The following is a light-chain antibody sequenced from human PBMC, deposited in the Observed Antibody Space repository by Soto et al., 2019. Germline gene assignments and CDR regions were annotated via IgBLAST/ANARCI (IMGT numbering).Light chain of an antibody. Sequence: EIVLTQSPDTLSLSPGEEATLSCRTSESISNNYLAWYQQKPGQAPRLLIYSASGRAAGIPDRFTGSGSGTHYALTISRLEPEDFAVYYCQQYGSSPTWTYGQGTNVEV. CDR2: SAS. J-gene: IGKJ1*01. V-gene: IGKV3-20*01. CDR3: QQYGSSPTWT. CDR1: ESISNNY.